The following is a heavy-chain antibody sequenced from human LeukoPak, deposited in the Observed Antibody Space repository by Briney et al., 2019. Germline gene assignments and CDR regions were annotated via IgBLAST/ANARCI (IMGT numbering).Heavy chain of an antibody. D-gene: IGHD5-12*01. CDR2: ISRSGSTI. J-gene: IGHJ4*02. V-gene: IGHV3-11*04. CDR1: GFTFSDYY. CDR3: ARRIVATIAQYYFDY. Sequence: GGSLRLSCAASGFTFSDYYMSWIRQAPGKGLEWVSYISRSGSTIYYADSVKGRFTISRDNAKNSLYLQMNSLRAEDTAVYYCARRIVATIAQYYFDYWGQGTLVTVSS.